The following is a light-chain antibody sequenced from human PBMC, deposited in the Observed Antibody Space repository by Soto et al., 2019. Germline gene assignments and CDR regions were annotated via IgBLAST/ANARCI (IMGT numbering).Light chain of an antibody. J-gene: IGKJ5*01. V-gene: IGKV1-12*01. CDR2: AAS. CDR1: QDISNW. Sequence: DIQMTHSASSGCACVGDRVTIACRAIQDISNWLAWYQQKPGKAPKLLIYAASSLQSGVPSRFSGSGSGTDFSLTISSLQPEDFATYYCQQATTFPITFGQGTRLENK. CDR3: QQATTFPIT.